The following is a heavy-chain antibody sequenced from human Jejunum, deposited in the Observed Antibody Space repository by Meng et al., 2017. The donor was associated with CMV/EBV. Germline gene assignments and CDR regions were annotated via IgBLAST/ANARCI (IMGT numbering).Heavy chain of an antibody. CDR1: GFRFRKFD. Sequence: SLKISWAASGFRFRKFDMSWARQAPGKGLEWVATITGSGSRTHYADSVKGRFTISRDNSKNTLYLQINSLRVEDTAIYYCDASDYWGQGTQVTVSS. D-gene: IGHD6-6*01. CDR3: DASDY. V-gene: IGHV3-23*01. J-gene: IGHJ4*02. CDR2: ITGSGSRT.